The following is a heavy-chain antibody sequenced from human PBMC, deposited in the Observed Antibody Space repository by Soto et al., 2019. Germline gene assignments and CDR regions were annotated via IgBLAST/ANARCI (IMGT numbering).Heavy chain of an antibody. D-gene: IGHD2-21*01. CDR1: GFTFSYYA. CDR3: ATLRHNSFDN. J-gene: IGHJ4*02. V-gene: IGHV3-23*01. Sequence: EVQLLESGGGLVQPGGSLRLSCAASGFTFSYYAMNWVRQAPGKGLEWVSTITYSSGTTDYADSVKGRFTISRDNSKNTLYFQTNSLSAEDTAIYYCATLRHNSFDNWGQGTLVTVSS. CDR2: ITYSSGTT.